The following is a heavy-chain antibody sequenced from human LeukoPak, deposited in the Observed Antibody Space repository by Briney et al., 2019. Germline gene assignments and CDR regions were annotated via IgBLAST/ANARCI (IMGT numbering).Heavy chain of an antibody. D-gene: IGHD3-10*01. V-gene: IGHV3-13*01. CDR1: GFTLSSYD. CDR3: AREMSGSNDAFDI. CDR2: IYKTGET. Sequence: PGGSLRLSCAASGFTLSSYDMHWVRQTTGESLEWVSIIYKTGETYYPDSVKGRFTISGESAKNSLYLQMNSLRAGDTAVYYCAREMSGSNDAFDIWGQGTMVTVSS. J-gene: IGHJ3*02.